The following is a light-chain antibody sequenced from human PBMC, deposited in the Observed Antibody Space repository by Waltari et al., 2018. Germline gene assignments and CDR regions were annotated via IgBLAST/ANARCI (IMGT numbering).Light chain of an antibody. CDR2: RDN. V-gene: IGLV3-9*01. J-gene: IGLJ2*01. CDR3: QVWDSSSNAV. CDR1: NLGSRN. Sequence: SFDLTQPLSVSVALGQTARLTCGGENLGSRNVHWYQQKPGQAPILVIYRDNNRPSGIPERFSGSNSGNTATLSISRAQAGDEADYFCQVWDSSSNAVFGGGTKLTVL.